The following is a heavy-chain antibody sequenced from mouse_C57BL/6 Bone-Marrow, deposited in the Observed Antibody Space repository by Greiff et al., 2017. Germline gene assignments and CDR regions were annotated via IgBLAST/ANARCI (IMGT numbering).Heavy chain of an antibody. J-gene: IGHJ3*01. Sequence: QVTLKESGPGILQPSQSLSLSCSFSGFSLSTFCMGVGWLRQPSGKGLEWLAHNWWDDAKYYNPALKSRLTFTKDTSKSQVFLKNANVGTEDTATYYCARKEYSFADWGQGTLVTVSA. D-gene: IGHD5-1*01. CDR1: GFSLSTFCMG. CDR3: ARKEYSFAD. CDR2: NWWDDAK. V-gene: IGHV8-8*01.